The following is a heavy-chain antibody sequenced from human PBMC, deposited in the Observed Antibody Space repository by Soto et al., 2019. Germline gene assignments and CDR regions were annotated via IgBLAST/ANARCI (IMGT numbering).Heavy chain of an antibody. CDR1: GGSISNSDYS. D-gene: IGHD3-10*01. V-gene: IGHV4-30-2*01. J-gene: IGHJ4*02. CDR3: ARATLVRGLDF. Sequence: SETLSLTCAVTGGSISNSDYSWSWIRQPPGKGLEWIAYIYHTGSAYYNPSLKSRVTISIDRSQNQFSLKLSSVTAADTAVYYCARATLVRGLDFWGQGTLVTVSS. CDR2: IYHTGSA.